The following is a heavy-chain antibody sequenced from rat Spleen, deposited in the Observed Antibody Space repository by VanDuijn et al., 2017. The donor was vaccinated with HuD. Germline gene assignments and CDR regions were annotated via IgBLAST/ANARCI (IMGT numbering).Heavy chain of an antibody. CDR1: GYSITSNY. J-gene: IGHJ2*01. V-gene: IGHV3-1*01. Sequence: EVQLQESGPGLVKPSQSLSLTCSVTGYSITSNYWGWLRKFPGNKMEWIGHISYSGTTRYNPSLKSRNSITRDTSKNQFFLQLNSVTTEDTATYYCTRSVGYTYSFFDFWGLGVMVTVSS. D-gene: IGHD1-4*01. CDR3: TRSVGYTYSFFDF. CDR2: ISYSGTT.